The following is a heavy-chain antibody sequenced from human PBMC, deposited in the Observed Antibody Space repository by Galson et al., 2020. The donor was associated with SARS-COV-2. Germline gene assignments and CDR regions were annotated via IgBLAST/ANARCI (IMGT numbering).Heavy chain of an antibody. CDR2: IYHSGST. CDR3: ARNDCSGGGCCWGWFDP. Sequence: SETLSLTCTVFGDSMSHDYWSWIRQPPGKGLEWIAHIYHSGSTKSNPSLTSRATISIDTSKNQFSLRLTSVTAADTAIYYCARNDCSGGGCCWGWFDPWGQGTLVTVS. V-gene: IGHV4-59*13. J-gene: IGHJ5*02. D-gene: IGHD2-15*01. CDR1: GDSMSHDY.